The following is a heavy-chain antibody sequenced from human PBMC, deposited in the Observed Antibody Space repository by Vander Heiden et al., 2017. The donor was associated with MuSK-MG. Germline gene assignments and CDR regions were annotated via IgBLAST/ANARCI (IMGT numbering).Heavy chain of an antibody. V-gene: IGHV3-9*01. CDR2: ISWNSGRV. CDR3: ARSPQVSRGVSVEFDF. CDR1: GFIFDWCA. D-gene: IGHD2-15*01. Sequence: EVQLVESGGGLVQPGRSLRLSCSAPGFIFDWCAMEWVRQAPGKGLWWVSGISWNSGRVGHADSVKGRFTISRDNAKNSLYLQMNSLRVEDTAFYYCARSPQVSRGVSVEFDFWGQGTLVTVSS. J-gene: IGHJ4*02.